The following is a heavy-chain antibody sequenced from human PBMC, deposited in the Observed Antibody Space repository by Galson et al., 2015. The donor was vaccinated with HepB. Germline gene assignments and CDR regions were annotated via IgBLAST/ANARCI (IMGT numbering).Heavy chain of an antibody. J-gene: IGHJ4*02. CDR3: TTGGDIYYYYYDFWSRFDY. CDR2: IKSKTDGGTT. CDR1: GFTFSNAW. D-gene: IGHD3-3*01. V-gene: IGHV3-15*01. Sequence: SLRLSCAASGFTFSNAWMSWVRQAPGKGLEWVGRIKSKTDGGTTDYAAPVKGRFTISRDDSKNTLYLQMNSLKTEDTAVYYCTTGGDIYYYYYDFWSRFDYWGQGTLVTVSS.